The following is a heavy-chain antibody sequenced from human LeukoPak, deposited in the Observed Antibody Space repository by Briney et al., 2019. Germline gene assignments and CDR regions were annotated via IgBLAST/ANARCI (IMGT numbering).Heavy chain of an antibody. CDR3: ARHGYYVFDY. CDR1: GFTFSSHW. Sequence: PGGSLRLSCAGSGFTFSSHWMGWVRQAPGKGLEWLANIKEDGHEKYYVDSVQGRFTISQDNAKNSLFLQMDSLRAEDTAAYFCARHGYYVFDYWGQGTLVTVSS. CDR2: IKEDGHEK. V-gene: IGHV3-7*01. D-gene: IGHD4-17*01. J-gene: IGHJ4*02.